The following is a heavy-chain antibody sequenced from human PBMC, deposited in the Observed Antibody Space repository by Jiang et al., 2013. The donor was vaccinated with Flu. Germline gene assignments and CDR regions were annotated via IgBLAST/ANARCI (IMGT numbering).Heavy chain of an antibody. CDR3: ARAPSRSHFDY. J-gene: IGHJ4*02. D-gene: IGHD6-13*01. Sequence: TISRDNSKNTLYLQMNSLRAEDTAVYYCARAPSRSHFDYWGQGTLVTVSS. V-gene: IGHV3-30*07.